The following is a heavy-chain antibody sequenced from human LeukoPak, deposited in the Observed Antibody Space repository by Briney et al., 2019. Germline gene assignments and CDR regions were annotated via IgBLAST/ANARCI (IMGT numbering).Heavy chain of an antibody. CDR3: AKGYCSSTSCFN. V-gene: IGHV3-48*03. D-gene: IGHD2-2*01. J-gene: IGHJ4*02. Sequence: GGSLRLSCAASGFTFSSYEMNWVRQAPGKGLERVSYISSSGRTIYYADSVKGRFTISRDNSKNTLYLQMNSLRAEVTAVYYCAKGYCSSTSCFNWGQGTLVTVSS. CDR2: ISSSGRTI. CDR1: GFTFSSYE.